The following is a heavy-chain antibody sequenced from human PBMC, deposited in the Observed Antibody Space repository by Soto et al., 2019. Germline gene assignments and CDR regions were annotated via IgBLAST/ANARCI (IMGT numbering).Heavy chain of an antibody. D-gene: IGHD3-9*01. CDR2: IYYSGST. Sequence: SETLCLTCTVSGGSISSYYWSWIRQPPGKGLEWIGYIYYSGSTNYNPSLKSRVTISVDTSKNQFSLKLSSVTAADTAVYYCARGGRYFDWLFRDAFDIWGQETMVTVSS. J-gene: IGHJ3*02. CDR1: GGSISSYY. CDR3: ARGGRYFDWLFRDAFDI. V-gene: IGHV4-59*01.